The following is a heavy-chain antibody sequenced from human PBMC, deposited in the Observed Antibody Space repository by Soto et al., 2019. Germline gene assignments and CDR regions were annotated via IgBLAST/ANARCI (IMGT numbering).Heavy chain of an antibody. D-gene: IGHD2-2*02. Sequence: EVRLVESGGGLVQPGGSLRLSCAASGFTVSSNYMSWVRQAPGKGLEWVSVIYSGGSTYYADSVKVRFTISRHNSENPLYLQMTRLRAEDPAVYSCARDRRYCRSTSCYMLDYWGQGPLVAVCS. V-gene: IGHV3-53*04. CDR2: IYSGGST. J-gene: IGHJ4*02. CDR3: ARDRRYCRSTSCYMLDY. CDR1: GFTVSSNY.